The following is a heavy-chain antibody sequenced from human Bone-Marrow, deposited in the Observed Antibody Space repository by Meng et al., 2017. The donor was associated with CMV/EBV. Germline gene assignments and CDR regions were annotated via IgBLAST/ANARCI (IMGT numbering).Heavy chain of an antibody. CDR1: GGSLSSGDLY. CDR2: IYYSGST. V-gene: IGHV4-30-4*08. J-gene: IGHJ4*02. D-gene: IGHD6-19*01. CDR3: ARIAVAFDY. Sequence: GRGLVMLSQTLSLSCSVSGGSLSSGDLYWSWISPPPGKGLEWIGYIYYSGSTYYNPSLKSRVTISVDTSKNQFSLKLSSVTAADTAVYYCARIAVAFDYWGQGTLVTVSS.